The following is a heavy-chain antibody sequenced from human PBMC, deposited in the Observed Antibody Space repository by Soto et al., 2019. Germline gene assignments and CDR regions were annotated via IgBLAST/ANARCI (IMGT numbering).Heavy chain of an antibody. J-gene: IGHJ2*01. CDR2: IYSSGST. Sequence: QVQLQESGPGLVKPSQTLSLTCTVSGGSISSGGYYWSWIRQHPGKGLEWIGYIYSSGSTYSNPSPNSRVTISVDTSKNQFSLKLSYVTAADTAVYYCARDKMMMTTVTTVWYFDLWGRGTLVTVSS. V-gene: IGHV4-31*03. CDR1: GGSISSGGYY. D-gene: IGHD4-17*01. CDR3: ARDKMMMTTVTTVWYFDL.